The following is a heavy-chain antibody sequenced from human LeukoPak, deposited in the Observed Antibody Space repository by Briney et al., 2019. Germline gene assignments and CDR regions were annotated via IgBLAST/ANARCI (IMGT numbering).Heavy chain of an antibody. D-gene: IGHD5-18*01. Sequence: PSETLSLTCTVSGGSISSYYWGWIRQPPGKGLEWIGSIYYSGSTYYNPSLKSRVTISVDTSKNQFSLKLSSVTAADTAVYYCARVGYSYGSLDYWGQGTLVTVSS. V-gene: IGHV4-39*07. CDR3: ARVGYSYGSLDY. J-gene: IGHJ4*02. CDR2: IYYSGST. CDR1: GGSISSYY.